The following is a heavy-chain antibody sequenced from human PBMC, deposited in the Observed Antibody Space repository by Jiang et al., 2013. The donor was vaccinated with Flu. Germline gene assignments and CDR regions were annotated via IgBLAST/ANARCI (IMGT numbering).Heavy chain of an antibody. Sequence: GPGLVKPSQTLSLTCTVSGGSTSSGGYYWSWIRQHPGKGLEWIGYIYYSGSTYYNPSLKSRVTISVDTSKNQFSLKLSSVTAADTAVYYCARDTLRGDYDLSYGMDVWGQGTTVTVSS. J-gene: IGHJ6*02. CDR1: GGSTSSGGYY. CDR3: ARDTLRGDYDLSYGMDV. CDR2: IYYSGST. D-gene: IGHD4-17*01. V-gene: IGHV4-31*03.